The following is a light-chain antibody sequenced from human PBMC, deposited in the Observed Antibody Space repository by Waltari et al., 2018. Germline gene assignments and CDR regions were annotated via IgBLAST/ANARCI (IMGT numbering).Light chain of an antibody. CDR1: ESVSSN. CDR3: QQYNKWPPIT. Sequence: EIVVTQSPATLSGAPGERVTLSCRTSESVSSNIAWYQQKPGQVRRLLIYDASTRATDTPARFRGSGSGTGFTLTISSLQSEDFAVYYCQQYNKWPPITFGQGTRLEIK. V-gene: IGKV3-15*01. J-gene: IGKJ5*01. CDR2: DAS.